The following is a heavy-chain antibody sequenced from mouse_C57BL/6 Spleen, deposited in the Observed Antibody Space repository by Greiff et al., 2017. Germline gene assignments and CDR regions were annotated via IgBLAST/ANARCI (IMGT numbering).Heavy chain of an antibody. CDR1: GFTFSSYA. V-gene: IGHV5-4*01. J-gene: IGHJ2*01. CDR2: ISDGGSYT. CDR3: ARDNYGSSYYFDY. Sequence: EVKVVESGGGLVKPGGSLKLSCAASGFTFSSYAMSWVRQTPEKRLAWVATISDGGSYTYYPDNVKGRFTISRDNAKNNLYLQMYHLKSEDTAMYYCARDNYGSSYYFDYWGQGTTLTVSS. D-gene: IGHD1-1*01.